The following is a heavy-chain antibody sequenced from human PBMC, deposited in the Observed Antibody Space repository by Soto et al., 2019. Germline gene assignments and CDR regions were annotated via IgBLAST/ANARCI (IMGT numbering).Heavy chain of an antibody. Sequence: SETLSLTCTVSGGSIYRSGYYWGWIRQPPGRGLEWIGNIDYNGVTYSNPSLKSRVTISRDTSKNQFSLKLTSVTAADTALYYCGKVLVGATGHTDADSWGPGTLVT. D-gene: IGHD2-15*01. CDR1: GGSIYRSGYY. CDR3: GKVLVGATGHTDADS. J-gene: IGHJ4*02. CDR2: IDYNGVT. V-gene: IGHV4-39*01.